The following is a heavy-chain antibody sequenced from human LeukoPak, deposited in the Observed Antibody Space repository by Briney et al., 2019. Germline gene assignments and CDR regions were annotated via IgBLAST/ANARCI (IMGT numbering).Heavy chain of an antibody. V-gene: IGHV4-34*01. J-gene: IGHJ4*02. D-gene: IGHD5-18*01. CDR1: GGSFSGYY. CDR2: INHSGST. Sequence: PSETLSLTCAVYGGSFSGYYWSWIRQPPGKGLEWIGEINHSGSTNYNPSLKSRVTISVDTSKNQFSLQLMSVTPEDTAVYYCAREVDTALVADASFDYWGQGTLVTVSS. CDR3: AREVDTALVADASFDY.